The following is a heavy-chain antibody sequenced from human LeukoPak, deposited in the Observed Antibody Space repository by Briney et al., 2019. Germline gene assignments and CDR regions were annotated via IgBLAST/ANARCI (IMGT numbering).Heavy chain of an antibody. J-gene: IGHJ4*02. D-gene: IGHD3-10*01. CDR3: ASRYYYGSGTTFDY. CDR2: INHSGST. CDR1: GGSFSGYY. V-gene: IGHV4-34*01. Sequence: SETLSLTCAVYGGSFSGYYWSWIRQPPGKGLEWIGEINHSGSTNYNPSLKSRVTISVDTSKNQFSLKLSSVTAADTAVYYRASRYYYGSGTTFDYWGQGTLVTVSS.